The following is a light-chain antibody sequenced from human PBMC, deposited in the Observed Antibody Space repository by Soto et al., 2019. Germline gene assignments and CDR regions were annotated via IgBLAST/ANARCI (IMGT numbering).Light chain of an antibody. J-gene: IGLJ1*01. CDR1: SSDVGGYNY. Sequence: QSVLTQPASVCGSPGQSITISCTGTSSDVGGYNYVSWYQQHPGKAPKLMIYEVSNRPSGVSNRFSGSKSGNTASLTISGLQAEDEADYYCSSYASSSPYVFGTGTKVPVL. CDR3: SSYASSSPYV. V-gene: IGLV2-14*01. CDR2: EVS.